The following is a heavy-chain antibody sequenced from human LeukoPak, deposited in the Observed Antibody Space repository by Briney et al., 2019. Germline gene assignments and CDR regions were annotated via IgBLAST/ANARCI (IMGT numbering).Heavy chain of an antibody. D-gene: IGHD2-2*01. CDR1: GFTFRTYT. V-gene: IGHV3-21*01. CDR2: ISSSSSNT. Sequence: GGSLRLSCAASGFTFRTYTMNWVRQAPGKGLEWVSSISSSSSNTHYADSVKGRFTISRDNAKNSLYLQMNSLRGEDTAVYYCVRGDARDYWGQGTLVTVSS. J-gene: IGHJ4*02. CDR3: VRGDARDY.